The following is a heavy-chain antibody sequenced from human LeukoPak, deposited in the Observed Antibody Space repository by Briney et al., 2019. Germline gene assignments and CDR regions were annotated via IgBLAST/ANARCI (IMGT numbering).Heavy chain of an antibody. CDR2: INPISGGT. Sequence: ASVKVSCKASGYAFSNYYIHWVRQAPGQGLEWMGWINPISGGTDFAKNFQGRVTMTRDTSTTTAYMELSRLRSDDTAVYYCAREQYDGSSDYWGQGTLVTVSS. V-gene: IGHV1-2*02. J-gene: IGHJ4*02. CDR1: GYAFSNYY. CDR3: AREQYDGSSDY. D-gene: IGHD2/OR15-2a*01.